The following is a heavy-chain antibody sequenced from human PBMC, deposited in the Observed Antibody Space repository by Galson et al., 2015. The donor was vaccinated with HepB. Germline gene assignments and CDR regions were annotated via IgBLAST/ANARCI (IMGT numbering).Heavy chain of an antibody. V-gene: IGHV1-3*01. CDR2: INAGNGNT. CDR1: GYTFTTYA. J-gene: IGHJ5*02. D-gene: IGHD5/OR15-5a*01. CDR3: ARHVSVNWFDP. Sequence: SVKVSCKASGYTFTTYAMHWVRQAPGHRLERMGWINAGNGNTKYSQKFQGRVTITRDTSASTAYLELTSLRSEDTAVYYCARHVSVNWFDPWGQGTLATVSS.